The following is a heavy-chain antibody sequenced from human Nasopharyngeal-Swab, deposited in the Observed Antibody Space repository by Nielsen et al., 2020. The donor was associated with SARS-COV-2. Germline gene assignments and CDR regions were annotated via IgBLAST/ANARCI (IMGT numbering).Heavy chain of an antibody. J-gene: IGHJ4*02. Sequence: RQAPGKGLEWVSYISSSGSTIYYADSVKGRFTISRDNAKNSLYLQMNSLRAEDTAVYYCARARRGIAGTYFDYWGQGTLVTVSS. CDR3: ARARRGIAGTYFDY. D-gene: IGHD6-13*01. CDR2: ISSSGSTI. V-gene: IGHV3-11*01.